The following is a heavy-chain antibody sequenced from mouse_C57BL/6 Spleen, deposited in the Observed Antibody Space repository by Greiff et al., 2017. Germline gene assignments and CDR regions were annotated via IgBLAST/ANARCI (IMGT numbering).Heavy chain of an antibody. CDR2: ILPGSGST. CDR3: ARGSTGVPYYFDY. Sequence: QVQLQQSGAELMKPGASVKLSCKAPGYTFTGYWIEWVKQRPGHGLEGIGEILPGSGSTNYNEKFKGKATFIADTSSNEAYMQLSSLTTETSAIYYCARGSTGVPYYFDYWGQGTTLTVSS. V-gene: IGHV1-9*01. CDR1: GYTFTGYW. J-gene: IGHJ2*01.